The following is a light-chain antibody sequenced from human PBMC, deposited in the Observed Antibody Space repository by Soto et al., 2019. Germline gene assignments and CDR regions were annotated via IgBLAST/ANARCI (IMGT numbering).Light chain of an antibody. CDR2: AAS. J-gene: IGKJ5*01. CDR3: QQYGYSTIT. CDR1: QSVSNNY. V-gene: IGKV3-20*01. Sequence: EIVLTQSRGTLSLSPGERATLSCRASQSVSNNYLAWYQQKHGQAPRILIYAASRGATGISDRFRGSVSVRDGTITISRLETEDGSVYYCQQYGYSTITFGQGTRLEIK.